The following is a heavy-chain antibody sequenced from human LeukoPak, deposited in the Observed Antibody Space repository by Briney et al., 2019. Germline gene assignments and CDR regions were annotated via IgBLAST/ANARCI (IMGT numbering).Heavy chain of an antibody. Sequence: PGGSLRLSCTASGFTFSDYAMNWIRQAPGKGLEWVSTISHSAHGIFYTDSVKGRFTISRDNSNNTVYLQMNSLRAEDTALYYCAREGIISSIVDYWGQGTLVTVSS. CDR1: GFTFSDYA. CDR2: ISHSAHGI. J-gene: IGHJ4*02. D-gene: IGHD3-10*01. CDR3: AREGIISSIVDY. V-gene: IGHV3-23*01.